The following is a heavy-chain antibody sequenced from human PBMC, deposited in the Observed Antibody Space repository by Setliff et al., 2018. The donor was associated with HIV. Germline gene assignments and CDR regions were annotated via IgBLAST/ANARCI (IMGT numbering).Heavy chain of an antibody. CDR3: ARAREYCSSTSCPYAFDI. Sequence: GGSLRLSCAVSGFTFSSYTMDWVRQAPGKGLEWVANINQDGSESYYVDSVKGRFTVSRDSAKNSLYLQMNSLRAEDTAVYYCARAREYCSSTSCPYAFDIWGQGTMVTVSS. CDR2: INQDGSES. CDR1: GFTFSSYT. V-gene: IGHV3-7*01. D-gene: IGHD2-2*01. J-gene: IGHJ3*02.